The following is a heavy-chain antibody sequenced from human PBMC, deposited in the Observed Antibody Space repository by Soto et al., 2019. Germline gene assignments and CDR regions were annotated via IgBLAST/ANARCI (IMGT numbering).Heavy chain of an antibody. CDR1: GFIFSRFA. V-gene: IGHV3-23*01. J-gene: IGHJ4*02. CDR2: ISGSGGGT. D-gene: IGHD6-13*01. Sequence: EGQLLESGGGLGQPGGSLRLSCAASGFIFSRFAMSWVRQPPGKGLEWVSSISGSGGGTYYADSVKGRFTISRDNSKNTLYLQMHSLRADGTAVYWCASSGIVGIPAGGPGGYWGQGTLVSVSS. CDR3: ASSGIVGIPAGGPGGY.